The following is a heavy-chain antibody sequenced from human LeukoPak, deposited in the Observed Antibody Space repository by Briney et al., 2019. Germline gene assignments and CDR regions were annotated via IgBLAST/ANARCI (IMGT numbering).Heavy chain of an antibody. CDR3: AREEVGGSECWFDP. J-gene: IGHJ5*02. CDR2: IYYSGST. CDR1: GGSISSSSYY. D-gene: IGHD3-3*01. V-gene: IGHV4-39*02. Sequence: SETLSLTCTVSGGSISSSSYYWGWIRQPPGKGLEWIGSIYYSGSTYYNPSLKSRVTISVDTSKNQFSLKLSSVTAADTAVYYCAREEVGGSECWFDPWGQGTLVTVSS.